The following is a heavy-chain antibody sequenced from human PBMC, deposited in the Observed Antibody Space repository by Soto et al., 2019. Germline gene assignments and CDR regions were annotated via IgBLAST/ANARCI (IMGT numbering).Heavy chain of an antibody. CDR3: GRVPVDTYMIYWSDP. CDR1: GDSVSSGNYY. V-gene: IGHV4-61*01. CDR2: IYFTGNT. D-gene: IGHD3-16*01. J-gene: IGHJ5*02. Sequence: QVQFQESGPGLVKPSETLSLTCTVSGDSVSSGNYYWSWIRQPPGQGLEGIGSIYFTGNTNYNPSLKSRITMSIDTSRNLFSLRLGSVTAADTAVYYCGRVPVDTYMIYWSDPWGQGTLVTVSS.